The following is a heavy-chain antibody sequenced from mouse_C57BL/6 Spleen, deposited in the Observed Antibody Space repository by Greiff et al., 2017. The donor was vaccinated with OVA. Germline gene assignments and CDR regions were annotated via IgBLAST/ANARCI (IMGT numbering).Heavy chain of an antibody. Sequence: VKLMESGAELVRPGTSVKVSCKASGYAFTNYLIEWVKQRPGQGLEWIGVINPGSGGTNYNEKFKGKATLTADKSSSTAYMQLSSLTSEDSAVYFCASSLYYRDYWGQGTTLTVSS. J-gene: IGHJ2*01. V-gene: IGHV1-54*01. CDR3: ASSLYYRDY. CDR2: INPGSGGT. D-gene: IGHD2-1*01. CDR1: GYAFTNYL.